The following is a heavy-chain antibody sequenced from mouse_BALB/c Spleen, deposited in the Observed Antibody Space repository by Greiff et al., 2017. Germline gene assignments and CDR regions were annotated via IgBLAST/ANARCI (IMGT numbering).Heavy chain of an antibody. CDR2: ISTYYGDA. D-gene: IGHD3-1*01. Sequence: VQLVESGAELVRPGVSVKISCKGSGYTFTDYAMHWVKQSHAKSLEWIGVISTYYGDASYNQKFKGKATMTVDKSSSTAYMELARLTSEDSAIYYCARSGPGAMDYWGQGTSVTVSS. CDR1: GYTFTDYA. V-gene: IGHV1S137*01. J-gene: IGHJ4*01. CDR3: ARSGPGAMDY.